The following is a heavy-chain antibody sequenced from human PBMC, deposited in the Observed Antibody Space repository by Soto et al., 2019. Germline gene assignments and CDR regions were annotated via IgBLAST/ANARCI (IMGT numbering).Heavy chain of an antibody. CDR3: AGGGYQLVF. D-gene: IGHD2-2*01. Sequence: PGGSLRLSCAASGFTFSGYSMNWVRQAPGKGLNWLSYISTSGAIYYADSVEGRFTISRDNAKNSLYLQMNSLRDEDTAVYYCAGGGYQLVFWGQGTTVTVSS. CDR1: GFTFSGYS. CDR2: ISTSGAI. J-gene: IGHJ6*02. V-gene: IGHV3-48*02.